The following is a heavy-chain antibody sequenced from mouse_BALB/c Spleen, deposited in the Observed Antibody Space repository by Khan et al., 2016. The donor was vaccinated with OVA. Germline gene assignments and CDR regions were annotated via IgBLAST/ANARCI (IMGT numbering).Heavy chain of an antibody. CDR2: INPSTAYT. J-gene: IGHJ2*01. CDR3: ARRGRRWGFDY. D-gene: IGHD1-1*01. CDR1: GYTFINYW. Sequence: QVQLQQSGAELAKPGASVKMSCKASGYTFINYWILWVKQRPGQGLECIGYINPSTAYTEYNQNFKDKATLTADKSSRTAYMQLSSLTSEDSAVYYCARRGRRWGFDYWGQGTPLTGS. V-gene: IGHV1-7*01.